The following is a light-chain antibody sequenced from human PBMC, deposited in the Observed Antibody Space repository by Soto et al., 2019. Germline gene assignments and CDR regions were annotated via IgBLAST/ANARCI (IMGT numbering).Light chain of an antibody. J-gene: IGLJ2*01. V-gene: IGLV1-47*01. CDR3: AAWDDSLSGVV. Sequence: QSVLTQPPSGSGTPGQRVTISCSGSSSNIGSNYVYWYQQLPGTAPKLLIYRNNQRPSGVPDRFSGSKSGTSASLAISGLRSEDEADYYCAAWDDSLSGVVFGGGTKLIVL. CDR2: RNN. CDR1: SSNIGSNY.